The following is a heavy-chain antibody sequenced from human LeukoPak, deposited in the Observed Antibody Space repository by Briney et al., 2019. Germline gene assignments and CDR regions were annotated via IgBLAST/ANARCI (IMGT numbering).Heavy chain of an antibody. CDR1: GFSFDDYA. V-gene: IGHV3-43D*04. CDR2: ISRDGGST. D-gene: IGHD3-10*01. Sequence: PGGSLRLSCAASGFSFDDYAMHWVRQVPGKGLEWVSLISRDGGSTYYADSVKGRFTISRDNSKNSLYLQMNSLRAEDTALYYCASASAGTFGYYFDYWGQGTLVTVSS. J-gene: IGHJ4*02. CDR3: ASASAGTFGYYFDY.